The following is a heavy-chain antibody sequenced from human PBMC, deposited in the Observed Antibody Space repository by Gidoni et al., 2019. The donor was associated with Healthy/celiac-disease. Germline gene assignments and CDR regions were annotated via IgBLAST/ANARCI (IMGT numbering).Heavy chain of an antibody. D-gene: IGHD2-2*01. CDR2: IKSKTDGGTT. V-gene: IGHV3-15*01. CDR1: GFTFSNAW. J-gene: IGHJ4*02. CDR3: TTEEIVVVPAASNDY. Sequence: EVQLVESGGGLVKPGGSLRLSCAASGFTFSNAWMSWVRQAPGKGLEWVGRIKSKTDGGTTDYAAPVKGRITISRDDSKNTLYLQMNSLKTEDTAVYYCTTEEIVVVPAASNDYWGQGTLVTVSS.